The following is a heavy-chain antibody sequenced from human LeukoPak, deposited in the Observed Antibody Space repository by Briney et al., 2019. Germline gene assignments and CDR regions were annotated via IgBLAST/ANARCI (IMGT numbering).Heavy chain of an antibody. CDR3: ATLKLISVGRHFDY. CDR2: ISGSGGST. J-gene: IGHJ4*02. V-gene: IGHV3-23*01. Sequence: GGSLRLSCAASGFTFSSYAMSWVRQAPGKGLEWVSAISGSGGSTYYADSVKGRFTISRDNSKNTLYLQMNSLRAEDTAVYYCATLKLISVGRHFDYWGQGTMVTVSS. CDR1: GFTFSSYA. D-gene: IGHD1-26*01.